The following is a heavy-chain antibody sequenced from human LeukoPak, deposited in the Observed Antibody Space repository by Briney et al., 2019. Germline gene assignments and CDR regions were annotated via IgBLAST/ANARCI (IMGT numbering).Heavy chain of an antibody. V-gene: IGHV4-34*01. CDR1: GGSFSGYY. Sequence: SETLSLTCAVYGGSFSGYYWSWIRQPPGKGLEWIGEINHSGSTYYNPSLKSRVTISVDTSKNQFSLKLSSVTAADTAVYYCARGHYYDNNEAWGQGTLVTVSS. CDR2: INHSGST. D-gene: IGHD3-22*01. J-gene: IGHJ5*02. CDR3: ARGHYYDNNEA.